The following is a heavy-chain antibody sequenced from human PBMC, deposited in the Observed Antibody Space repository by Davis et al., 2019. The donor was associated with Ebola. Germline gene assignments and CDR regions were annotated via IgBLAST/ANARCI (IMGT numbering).Heavy chain of an antibody. J-gene: IGHJ3*02. CDR2: ISYDGSNK. Sequence: GGSLRLSCAASGFTFSSYGMHWVRQAPGKGLEWVAVISYDGSNKYYADSVKGRFTISRDNSKYTLYLQMNSLRAEDAAVYYCAKPIAVAGFDDAFDIWGQGTMVTVSS. V-gene: IGHV3-30*18. D-gene: IGHD6-19*01. CDR1: GFTFSSYG. CDR3: AKPIAVAGFDDAFDI.